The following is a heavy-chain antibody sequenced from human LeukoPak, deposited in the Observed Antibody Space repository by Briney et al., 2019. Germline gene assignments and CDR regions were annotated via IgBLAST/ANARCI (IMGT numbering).Heavy chain of an antibody. Sequence: GGSLRLSCAASGFTFTNYAMSWVRQAPGKGLEWVSGISGSGGSTYYADSVKGRFTISRDNSKNTLYLQMNSLRAEDAAVYYCAKVRYDSSGYQSPYFDYWGQGTLVTVSS. J-gene: IGHJ4*02. V-gene: IGHV3-23*01. CDR3: AKVRYDSSGYQSPYFDY. CDR1: GFTFTNYA. D-gene: IGHD3-22*01. CDR2: ISGSGGST.